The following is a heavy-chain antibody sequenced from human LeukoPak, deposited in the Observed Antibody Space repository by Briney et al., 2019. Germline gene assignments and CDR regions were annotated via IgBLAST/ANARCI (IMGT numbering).Heavy chain of an antibody. CDR2: IYTSGST. J-gene: IGHJ4*02. D-gene: IGHD1-26*01. CDR1: GGSISSYY. CDR3: ARENSVSYREFDY. V-gene: IGHV4-4*07. Sequence: PSETLSLTCPVSGGSISSYYWSWIRQPAGKGLEGIGRIYTSGSTNYNASLKSRVSMSVDTSKNQFSLKLSSVTAADTAVCYCARENSVSYREFDYWGQGTLVTVSS.